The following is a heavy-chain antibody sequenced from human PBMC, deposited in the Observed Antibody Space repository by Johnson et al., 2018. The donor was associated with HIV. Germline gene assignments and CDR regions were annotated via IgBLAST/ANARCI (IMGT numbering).Heavy chain of an antibody. J-gene: IGHJ3*02. CDR1: GFTFSSYA. CDR3: ARDWSWRGSLKGGGAFDI. CDR2: ISYDGSNK. D-gene: IGHD1-26*01. V-gene: IGHV3-30-3*01. Sequence: QVQLVESGGGVVQPGRSLKLSCAASGFTFSSYAMHWVRQAPGKGLDWVAVISYDGSNKYYADSVKGRFTISRDNSENTRYLQMNSLRAEVRAVFFCARDWSWRGSLKGGGAFDIWGQGTLVTASA.